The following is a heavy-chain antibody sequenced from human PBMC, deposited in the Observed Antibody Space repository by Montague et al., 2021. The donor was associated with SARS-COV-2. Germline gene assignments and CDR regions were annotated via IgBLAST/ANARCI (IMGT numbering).Heavy chain of an antibody. CDR2: ISSSGGGSTK. Sequence: SLRLSCAASGFIFSSYEMNWVRQAPGKGLEWISYISSSGGGSTKHYTDSVKGRFTTSRDNAKNSPYLQMNSLRVEDTAIYYCARDRDWDDWCGMDVWGQGTTVTVSS. V-gene: IGHV3-48*03. D-gene: IGHD2-21*01. J-gene: IGHJ6*02. CDR3: ARDRDWDDWCGMDV. CDR1: GFIFSSYE.